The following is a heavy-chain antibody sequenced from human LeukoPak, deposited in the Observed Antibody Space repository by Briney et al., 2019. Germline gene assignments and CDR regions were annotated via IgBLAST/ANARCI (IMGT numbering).Heavy chain of an antibody. V-gene: IGHV7-4-1*02. CDR2: INTNTGNP. D-gene: IGHD4-17*01. CDR3: ARAVGDTVTLYYFDY. J-gene: IGHJ4*02. CDR1: GYTFTNYA. Sequence: ASVKVSCKASGYTFTNYAMNWVRQAPGQGLEWMGWINTNTGNPTYAQGFAGRFVFSLDTSVSTAYLQISSLKAEDTAVYYCARAVGDTVTLYYFDYWGQGTLVTVPS.